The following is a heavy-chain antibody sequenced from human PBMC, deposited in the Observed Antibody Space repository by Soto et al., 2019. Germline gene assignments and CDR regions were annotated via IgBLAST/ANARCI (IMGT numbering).Heavy chain of an antibody. D-gene: IGHD2-2*02. Sequence: GGSLRLSCAASGFTSWDYDMSWIRQAPGKGLEWVSYISRSGNTMYYGDYVKGRFTISRDNAENSVFLQMISLRAEDTAVYYCVREGRSSTSCNTGCAFDIWGQGAMVTVSS. V-gene: IGHV3-11*01. J-gene: IGHJ3*02. CDR3: VREGRSSTSCNTGCAFDI. CDR1: GFTSWDYD. CDR2: ISRSGNTM.